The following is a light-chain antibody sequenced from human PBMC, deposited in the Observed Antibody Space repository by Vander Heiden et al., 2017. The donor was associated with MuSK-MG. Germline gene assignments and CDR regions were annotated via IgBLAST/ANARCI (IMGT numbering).Light chain of an antibody. CDR3: QEHKTT. CDR1: QSVGSSF. CDR2: GTF. V-gene: IGKV3-20*01. Sequence: ELVLTPSPGTLSLSPGERATLSCRASQSVGSSFLAGDQQKPGQGPRLLIYGTFSRAPGTTDRFSGSGSGTDFTLTSDRLEPEEFAVYYGQEHKTTFGQGTKMEI. J-gene: IGKJ2*01.